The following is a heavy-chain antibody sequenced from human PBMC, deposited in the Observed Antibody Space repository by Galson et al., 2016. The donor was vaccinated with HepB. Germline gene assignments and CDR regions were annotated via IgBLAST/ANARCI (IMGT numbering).Heavy chain of an antibody. Sequence: SVKVSCKASGYTFTSYDIKWVRQATGQGFEWMGWMNPNTGNTGYAQKFQGRVTMTRDTSTSTAFMELNSLTSEDTAIYYCARGVEPYCFGTACLDKYGSDVWGQGTTVIVSS. J-gene: IGHJ6*02. CDR1: GYTFTSYD. CDR2: MNPNTGNT. V-gene: IGHV1-8*01. D-gene: IGHD2-21*01. CDR3: ARGVEPYCFGTACLDKYGSDV.